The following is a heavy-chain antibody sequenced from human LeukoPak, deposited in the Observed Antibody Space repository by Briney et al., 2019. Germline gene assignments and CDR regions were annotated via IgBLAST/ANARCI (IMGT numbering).Heavy chain of an antibody. CDR3: ARGYSSGWYVDY. V-gene: IGHV3-7*01. CDR1: GFIFSSYW. Sequence: GGSLRLSCAASGFIFSSYWMSWVRQAPGKGLEWVANIKQDGSEKYYVDSVKGRCTISRDNAEDSLYLQMNSLRAEDTAVYYCARGYSSGWYVDYWGQGTLVTVSS. D-gene: IGHD6-19*01. J-gene: IGHJ4*02. CDR2: IKQDGSEK.